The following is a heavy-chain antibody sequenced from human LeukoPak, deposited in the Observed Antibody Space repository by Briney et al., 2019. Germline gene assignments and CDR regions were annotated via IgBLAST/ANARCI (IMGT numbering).Heavy chain of an antibody. V-gene: IGHV3-64*01. D-gene: IGHD3-3*01. Sequence: GGSLRLSCAASGFTFSSYAMHWVRQAPGKGLEYVSAISSNGGSTYYANSVKGRFTISRDNSKNTLYLQMGSLRAEDMAVYYCATANDFWSGYFPPGDVWGKGTTVTVYS. CDR3: ATANDFWSGYFPPGDV. J-gene: IGHJ6*04. CDR1: GFTFSSYA. CDR2: ISSNGGST.